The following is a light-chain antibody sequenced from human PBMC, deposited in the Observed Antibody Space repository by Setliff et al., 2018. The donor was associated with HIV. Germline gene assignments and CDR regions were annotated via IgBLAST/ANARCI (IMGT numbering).Light chain of an antibody. J-gene: IGLJ1*01. CDR3: SSYTTSSTLDYV. Sequence: QSALTQPASVSGSPGQSITISCTGTSSDIGGYKYVSWYQQHPGKAPKLMIFDVTNRPSGVSSRFSGSKSGNTASLTISGLQAEDEADYYCSSYTTSSTLDYVFGTGTKVTVL. V-gene: IGLV2-14*03. CDR1: SSDIGGYKY. CDR2: DVT.